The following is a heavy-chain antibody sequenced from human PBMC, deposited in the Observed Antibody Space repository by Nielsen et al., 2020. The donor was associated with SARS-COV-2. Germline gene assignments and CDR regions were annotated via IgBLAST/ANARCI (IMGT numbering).Heavy chain of an antibody. V-gene: IGHV3-23*01. J-gene: IGHJ4*02. CDR3: AKVRVNRFLEWLKRGEFDY. CDR2: ISGSGGST. CDR1: GFTFSSYA. Sequence: GGSLKLSCAASGFTFSSYAMSWVRQAPGKGLEWVSAISGSGGSTYYADSVKGRFTISRDNSKNTLYLQMNSLRAEDTAVYYCAKVRVNRFLEWLKRGEFDYWGQGTLVTVSS. D-gene: IGHD3-3*01.